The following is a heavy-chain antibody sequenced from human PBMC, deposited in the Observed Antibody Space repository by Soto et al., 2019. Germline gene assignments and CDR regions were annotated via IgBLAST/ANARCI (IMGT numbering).Heavy chain of an antibody. J-gene: IGHJ4*02. D-gene: IGHD3-10*01. CDR1: GFTFRWFG. CDR3: AKGEVRGIIPSYFDD. Sequence: GGSLRRSCAGSGFTFRWFGMNWVRQAPGKGLEWVARISNDGSNEYYVDSVKGRFTISRDNSKNTLYLQMDSLRAEDTAVYYCAKGEVRGIIPSYFDDCGLGTFVTVSS. V-gene: IGHV3-30*18. CDR2: ISNDGSNE.